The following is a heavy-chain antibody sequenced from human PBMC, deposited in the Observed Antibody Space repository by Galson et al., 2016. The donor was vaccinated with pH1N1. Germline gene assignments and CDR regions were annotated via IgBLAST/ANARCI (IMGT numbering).Heavy chain of an antibody. CDR2: IKQDGTEK. V-gene: IGHV3-7*04. CDR3: VRAIGAKSAY. CDR1: GFSFSSYW. J-gene: IGHJ4*02. D-gene: IGHD4/OR15-4a*01. Sequence: SLRLSCAASGFSFSSYWMSWVRQAPGKGLEWVAKIKQDGTEKYYVASVKGRFTISRDNAKNSLYLQMNSLRVEDTAVYYCVRAIGAKSAYWGQGTLVTVSS.